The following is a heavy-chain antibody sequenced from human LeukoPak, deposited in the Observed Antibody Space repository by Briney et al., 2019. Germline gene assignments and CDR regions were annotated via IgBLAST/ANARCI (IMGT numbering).Heavy chain of an antibody. J-gene: IGHJ4*02. V-gene: IGHV3-7*03. D-gene: IGHD3-3*01. Sequence: GGSLRFSCVASGFTFGKYWMGWVRQAPGKGLEWVANIKLDGSEKNYVDSVKGRFTISRDNTKNSLYLQMNSLRVEDTAVFYCARDQYDTWSRRGNFDSWGQGTLVIVSS. CDR1: GFTFGKYW. CDR2: IKLDGSEK. CDR3: ARDQYDTWSRRGNFDS.